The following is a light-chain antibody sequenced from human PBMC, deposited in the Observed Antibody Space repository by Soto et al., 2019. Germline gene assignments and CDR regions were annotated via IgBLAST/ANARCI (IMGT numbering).Light chain of an antibody. J-gene: IGLJ2*01. CDR2: EVN. V-gene: IGLV2-8*01. Sequence: QSVLTQPPSASGSPGQSVAISCTGTSSDVGAYNYVSWYQQHPGKAPKLMIYEVNKRPSGVPDRFSGSKPGNTASLTVSGLQAEDEADYYCSSYGGSKVFGGGTKLTVL. CDR3: SSYGGSKV. CDR1: SSDVGAYNY.